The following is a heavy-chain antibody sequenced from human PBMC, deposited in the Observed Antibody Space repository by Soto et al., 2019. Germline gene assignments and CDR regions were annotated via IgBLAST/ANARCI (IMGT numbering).Heavy chain of an antibody. Sequence: EVQLLESGGGLVQPGGSLRLSCAASGFTFSSYAMSWVRQAPGKGLEWVSAISGSGGSTYYADSVKGRFTISRDNSKNTLYLHMNSLRAEDTAVYYCAKVLWGNWYFDLWGRGTLVTVSS. CDR1: GFTFSSYA. CDR2: ISGSGGST. V-gene: IGHV3-23*01. D-gene: IGHD3-16*01. J-gene: IGHJ2*01. CDR3: AKVLWGNWYFDL.